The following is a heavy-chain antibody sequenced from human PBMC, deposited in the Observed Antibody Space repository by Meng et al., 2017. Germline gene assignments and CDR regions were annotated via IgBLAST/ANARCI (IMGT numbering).Heavy chain of an antibody. CDR3: ARGILAVDYYYGMDV. D-gene: IGHD2/OR15-2a*01. CDR2: IYYSGST. Sequence: SETLSLTCTVPGGSISSYYWSWIRQPPGKGLEWIGYIYYSGSTNYNPSLKSRVTISVDTSKNQFSLKLSSVTAADPAVYYCARGILAVDYYYGMDVWGQGTTVTVSS. CDR1: GGSISSYY. V-gene: IGHV4-59*01. J-gene: IGHJ6*02.